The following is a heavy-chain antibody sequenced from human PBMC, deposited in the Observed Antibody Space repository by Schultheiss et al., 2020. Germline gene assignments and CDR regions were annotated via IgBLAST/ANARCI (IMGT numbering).Heavy chain of an antibody. Sequence: SETLSLTCTVSGGSVSSGSYYWSWIRQPPGKGLEWIGYIYYSGSTNYNPSLKSRVTISVDTSKNQFSLKLSSVTAADTAVYYCARGRYSYGYIGIYYYYYMDVWGKGTTVNGYS. CDR3: ARGRYSYGYIGIYYYYYMDV. CDR1: GGSVSSGSYY. CDR2: IYYSGST. D-gene: IGHD5-18*01. J-gene: IGHJ6*03. V-gene: IGHV4-61*01.